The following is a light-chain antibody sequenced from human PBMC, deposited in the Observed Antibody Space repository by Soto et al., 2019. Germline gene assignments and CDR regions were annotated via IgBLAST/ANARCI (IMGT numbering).Light chain of an antibody. CDR3: QQYGSSSYT. V-gene: IGKV3-20*01. CDR2: GAS. J-gene: IGKJ2*01. Sequence: EIGLTQSPGTLSLSPGERATLSCRASQSVSSSYLAWYQQKPGLAPRLLIYGASSRATGIPDRFSGSGSGTDFTLTISRLEPEDFAVYYCQQYGSSSYTFGQGTKLEIK. CDR1: QSVSSSY.